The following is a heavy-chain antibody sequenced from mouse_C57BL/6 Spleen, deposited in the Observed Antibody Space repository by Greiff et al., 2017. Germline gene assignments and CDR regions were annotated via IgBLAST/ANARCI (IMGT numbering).Heavy chain of an antibody. V-gene: IGHV1-50*01. CDR3: ARGAQATWFAY. Sequence: QVQLQQPGAELVKPGASVKLSCKASGYTFTSYWMQWVKQRPGQGLEWIGEIDPSDSYINYNQKFKGKATLTVDTSSSTAYMQLSSLTSEDSAVYYCARGAQATWFAYWGQGTLVTVSA. J-gene: IGHJ3*01. D-gene: IGHD3-2*02. CDR1: GYTFTSYW. CDR2: IDPSDSYI.